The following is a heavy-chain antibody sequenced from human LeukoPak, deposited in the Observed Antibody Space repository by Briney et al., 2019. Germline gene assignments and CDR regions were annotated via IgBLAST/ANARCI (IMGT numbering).Heavy chain of an antibody. J-gene: IGHJ5*02. CDR3: ARDNGGWFDT. V-gene: IGHV3-7*03. CDR1: EFIFSDYW. CDR2: IKQGGREE. Sequence: GGSLRLSCEASEFIFSDYWMSWVRQAPGKGLEWVANIKQGGREEKYVSSVKGRFAVSRDDAKSTLYLQMDSLSGDDTAVYYCARDNGGWFDTWGRGTLVTVSS. D-gene: IGHD3-10*01.